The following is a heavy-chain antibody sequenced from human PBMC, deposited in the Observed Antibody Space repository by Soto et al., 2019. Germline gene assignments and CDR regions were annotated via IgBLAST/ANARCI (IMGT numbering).Heavy chain of an antibody. D-gene: IGHD5-12*01. CDR2: ISYDGSNK. CDR1: GFTFSSYA. Sequence: PGGSLRLSCAASGFTFSSYAMHWVRQAPGKGLEWVAVISYDGSNKYYADSVKGRFTISRDNSKNTLYLQMNSLRAEDTAVYYCARDRRSGYDYPDYWGQGTLVTVSS. J-gene: IGHJ4*02. V-gene: IGHV3-30-3*01. CDR3: ARDRRSGYDYPDY.